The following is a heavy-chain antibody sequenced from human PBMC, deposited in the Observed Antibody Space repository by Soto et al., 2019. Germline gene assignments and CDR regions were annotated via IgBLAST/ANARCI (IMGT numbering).Heavy chain of an antibody. V-gene: IGHV1-2*02. CDR1: GYTFTGYY. D-gene: IGHD2-2*01. CDR2: INPNSGGT. CDR3: AILYCSSTSCWY. J-gene: IGHJ4*02. Sequence: ASVKVSCKASGYTFTGYYMHWVRQAPGQGLEWMGWINPNSGGTNYAQKFQGRVTMTRDTSISTAYMELSRLRSDDTAVYYCAILYCSSTSCWYWGQGTLVTVSS.